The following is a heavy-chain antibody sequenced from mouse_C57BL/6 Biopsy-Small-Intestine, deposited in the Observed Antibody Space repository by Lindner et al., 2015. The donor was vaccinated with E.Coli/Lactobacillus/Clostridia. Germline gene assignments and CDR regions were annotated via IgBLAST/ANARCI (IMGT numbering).Heavy chain of an antibody. D-gene: IGHD1-1*02. Sequence: SVKVSCKASGYTFTAYYMHWVRQAPGQGFEWMGWINPNSGDTNYAQKFQGRVTMTRDTSISTAYMELSSLRSDDTAVYYCARDSWWDPGSAFDIWGQGTMVTVSS. J-gene: IGHJ3*01. CDR3: ARDSWWDPGSAFDI. CDR1: GYTFTAYY. V-gene: IGHV1-84*02. CDR2: INPNSGDT.